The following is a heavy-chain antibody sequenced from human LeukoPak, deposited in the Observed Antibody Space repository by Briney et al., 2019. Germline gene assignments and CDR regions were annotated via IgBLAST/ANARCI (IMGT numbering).Heavy chain of an antibody. J-gene: IGHJ5*02. Sequence: SETLSLTCAVSGYSISSGYYWGWSRQPPGKGLEWIGSIYHSGSTYYNPSLKSRVTISVDTSKNQFSLKLSSVTAADTAVCYCSRRRIAAADLWGQGTLVTVSS. CDR1: GYSISSGYY. CDR3: SRRRIAAADL. D-gene: IGHD6-13*01. CDR2: IYHSGST. V-gene: IGHV4-38-2*01.